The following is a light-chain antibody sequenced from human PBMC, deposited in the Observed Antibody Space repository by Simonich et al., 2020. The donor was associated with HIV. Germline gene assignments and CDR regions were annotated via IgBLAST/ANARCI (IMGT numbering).Light chain of an antibody. CDR2: DAS. CDR1: QSVSSY. J-gene: IGKJ3*01. CDR3: QQRSNWPPT. V-gene: IGKV3-11*01. Sequence: EIVLTQSPATLSLSPGESGTLSCRASQSVSSYLAWYQQKPGQAPRLLIYDASNRATGIPARFSGSGSGTDFTLTISSLEPEDFAVYYCQQRSNWPPTFGPWTKVDIK.